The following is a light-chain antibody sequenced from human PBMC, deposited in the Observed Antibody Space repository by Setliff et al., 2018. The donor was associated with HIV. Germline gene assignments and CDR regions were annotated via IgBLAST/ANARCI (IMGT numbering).Light chain of an antibody. CDR2: NTN. V-gene: IGLV1-51*01. J-gene: IGLJ1*01. Sequence: QSVLTQSPTVSAPPGQKVTISCSGNSSNIGDNYVCWYQQLPGTAPKLLLFNTNKRASRIPDRFSGSKSGTSAALVITGLQTGDEADYDCGAWDNSLSVDGLGSGTKGTVL. CDR1: SSNIGDNY. CDR3: GAWDNSLSVDG.